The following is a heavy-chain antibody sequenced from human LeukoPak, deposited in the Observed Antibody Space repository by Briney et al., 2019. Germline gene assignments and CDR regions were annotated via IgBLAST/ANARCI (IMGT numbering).Heavy chain of an antibody. Sequence: SETLSLTCSVSGDSPRSYYWSWIRQSPGKGLEWIGYIYYTGATEYNPSLKSRVTISIDTSKNRFSLKLISVTAADTAVYFCARVMGTGVIGDAFDIWGQGTMVTVSS. CDR1: GDSPRSYY. CDR2: IYYTGAT. CDR3: ARVMGTGVIGDAFDI. D-gene: IGHD2-21*01. V-gene: IGHV4-59*01. J-gene: IGHJ3*02.